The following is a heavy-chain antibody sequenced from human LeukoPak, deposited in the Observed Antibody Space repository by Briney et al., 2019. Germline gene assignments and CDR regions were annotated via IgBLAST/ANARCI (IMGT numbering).Heavy chain of an antibody. CDR1: GGSINNDNYY. V-gene: IGHV4-61*02. J-gene: IGHJ3*02. D-gene: IGHD3-22*01. CDR3: ARDWYYYDSSGYYSGAFDI. Sequence: PSETLSLTCTVSGGSINNDNYYWSWIRQPAGKGLEWIGRIYISGSTNYNPSLKSRVTISVDTSKNQFSLKLSSVTAADTAVYYCARDWYYYDSSGYYSGAFDIWGQGTMVTVSS. CDR2: IYISGST.